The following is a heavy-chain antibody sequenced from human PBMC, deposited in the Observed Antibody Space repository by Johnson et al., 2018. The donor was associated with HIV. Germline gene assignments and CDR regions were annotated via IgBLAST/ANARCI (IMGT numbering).Heavy chain of an antibody. D-gene: IGHD2-2*01. J-gene: IGHJ3*02. Sequence: VQLVESGGGLVQPGGSLRLSCAASGFTVSSNYMSWVRQAPGKWLEWVSVIYSGGSTYYADSVKGRFTISRDNSKKTLYLQMNSLRPDDAALYYCARPDIEVLPAGAFDIWGPGTMVTVSS. V-gene: IGHV3-66*02. CDR3: ARPDIEVLPAGAFDI. CDR2: IYSGGST. CDR1: GFTVSSNY.